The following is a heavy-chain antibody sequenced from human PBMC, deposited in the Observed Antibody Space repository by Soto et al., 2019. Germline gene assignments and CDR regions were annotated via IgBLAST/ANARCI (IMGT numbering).Heavy chain of an antibody. CDR2: FWSDGYQK. D-gene: IGHD6-19*01. CDR3: ARDNGWYYFDY. V-gene: IGHV3-33*01. Sequence: QVHLEESGGGVVQPGGSLRLSCVTSGFTFSNHGMHWSRQAPGKGLEWVADFWSDGYQKYYADSVKGRFLISRDNSKNTLYLEMNSLRAEDTAIYYCARDNGWYYFDYWGQGTLVTASS. CDR1: GFTFSNHG. J-gene: IGHJ4*02.